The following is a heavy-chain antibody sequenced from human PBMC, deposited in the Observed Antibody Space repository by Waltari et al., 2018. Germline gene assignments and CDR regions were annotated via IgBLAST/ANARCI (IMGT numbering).Heavy chain of an antibody. J-gene: IGHJ6*03. CDR2: ISSSSSYI. D-gene: IGHD6-13*01. Sequence: EVQLVESGGGLVKPGGSLRLSCAASGFTFSSYSMNWVRQAPGKGLEWVSSISSSSSYIYYADSVKGRFTISRDNAKNSLYLQMNSLRAEDTAVYYCARSSIAAAGTMDVWGKGTTVTISS. CDR1: GFTFSSYS. V-gene: IGHV3-21*01. CDR3: ARSSIAAAGTMDV.